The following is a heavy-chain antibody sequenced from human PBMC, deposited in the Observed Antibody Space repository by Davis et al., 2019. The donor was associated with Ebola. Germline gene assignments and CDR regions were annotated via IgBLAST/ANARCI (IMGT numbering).Heavy chain of an antibody. V-gene: IGHV2-70*01. J-gene: IGHJ4*02. Sequence: SGPTLVKPTQTLTLTCTFSGFSLSTSGMCVSWIRQPPGKALEWLALIDWDDDKYYSTSLKTRLTISKDTSKNQVVLTMTNMDPVDTATYYCARIGGFGELLYGYFDYWGQGTLVTVSS. CDR2: IDWDDDK. CDR1: GFSLSTSGMC. CDR3: ARIGGFGELLYGYFDY. D-gene: IGHD3-10*01.